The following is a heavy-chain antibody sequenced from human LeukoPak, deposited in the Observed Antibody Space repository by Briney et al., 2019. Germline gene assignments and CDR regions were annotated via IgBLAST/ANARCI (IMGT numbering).Heavy chain of an antibody. CDR3: ARQSIAARGYYYYMDV. J-gene: IGHJ6*03. CDR2: MYTSGST. V-gene: IGHV4-61*02. Sequence: PSETLSLTCTVSGGSISSGNYYWSWIRQPAGKGPEWIGRMYTSGSTNYNPSLKSQVTISVDTSKNHFSLRLSSVTAADTAVYYCARQSIAARGYYYYMDVWGKGTTVTVSS. CDR1: GGSISSGNYY. D-gene: IGHD6-6*01.